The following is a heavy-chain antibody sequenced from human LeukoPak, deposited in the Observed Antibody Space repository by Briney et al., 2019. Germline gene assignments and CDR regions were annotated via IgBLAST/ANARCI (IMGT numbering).Heavy chain of an antibody. V-gene: IGHV4-4*02. CDR1: GGSIRNTNW. J-gene: IGHJ4*02. Sequence: SGTLSLTCAVSGGSIRNTNWWGWVRQPPGQGLEWIGEVSLAGQTNYNPSLNGRVTMSLDESSNQLSLKLTSVTAADMAIYYCSRESGAFCPFGYWGQGTLVIVPS. D-gene: IGHD1-26*01. CDR2: VSLAGQT. CDR3: SRESGAFCPFGY.